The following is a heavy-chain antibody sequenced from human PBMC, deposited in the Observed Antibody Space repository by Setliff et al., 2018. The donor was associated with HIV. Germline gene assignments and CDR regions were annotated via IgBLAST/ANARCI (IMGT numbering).Heavy chain of an antibody. CDR1: GGSISCGAYY. V-gene: IGHV4-31*03. J-gene: IGHJ6*03. Sequence: PSETLSLTCTVSGGSISCGAYYWTWIRQQPGKGLEWIGYIYHSGITYYNPSLKSRINISVDTSKNQFSLNLSSVTAADTAVYFCARASGDAYRHPRDYNYYYMDVWGKGDMVTVSS. CDR2: IYHSGIT. D-gene: IGHD4-4*01. CDR3: ARASGDAYRHPRDYNYYYMDV.